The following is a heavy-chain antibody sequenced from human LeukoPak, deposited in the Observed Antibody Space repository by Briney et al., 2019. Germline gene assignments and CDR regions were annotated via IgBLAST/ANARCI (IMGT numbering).Heavy chain of an antibody. CDR1: GFTFGGYE. V-gene: IGHV3-23*01. D-gene: IGHD2-15*01. CDR2: ISGSGGST. Sequence: GGSLRLSCAASGFTFGGYEMNWVRQVPGQELEWVSAISGSGGSTNYGDSVKGRFTISRDNSKNTLYLQMNSLRAEDTAVYYCAKRSEGNWGQGTLVTVSS. J-gene: IGHJ4*02. CDR3: AKRSEGN.